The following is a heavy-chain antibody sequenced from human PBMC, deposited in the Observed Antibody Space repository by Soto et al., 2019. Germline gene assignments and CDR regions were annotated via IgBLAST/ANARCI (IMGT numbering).Heavy chain of an antibody. J-gene: IGHJ6*02. D-gene: IGHD3-16*02. CDR3: AASRGLYEAMDA. CDR2: VMPTFGAG. CDR1: GGAFRNYA. Sequence: QVQLVQSGAEVKKPGSSVKVSCTASGGAFRNYAVSWVRQAPGQGLEWMGAVMPTFGAGVYAQKFQGRLTIFAEESTNPAYLNVRSLTFEDAAIYYCAASRGLYEAMDAWGQGTTLTVSS. V-gene: IGHV1-69*01.